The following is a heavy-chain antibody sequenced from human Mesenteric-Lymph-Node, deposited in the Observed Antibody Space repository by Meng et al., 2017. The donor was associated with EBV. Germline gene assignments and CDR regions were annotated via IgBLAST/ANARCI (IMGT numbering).Heavy chain of an antibody. CDR1: GYTFTTYG. CDR3: ARALVGCSSTSCYLDP. D-gene: IGHD2-2*01. CDR2: ISAYSGNT. J-gene: IGHJ5*02. V-gene: IGHV1-18*01. Sequence: QVQLVQSGVEVKKPGASVRVSCKASGYTFTTYGVSWVRQAPGQGLEWMGWISAYSGNTNYAQKFQGRVTMTTDTSASTAYMELSRLTSDDTAVYYCARALVGCSSTSCYLDPWGQGTLVTVSS.